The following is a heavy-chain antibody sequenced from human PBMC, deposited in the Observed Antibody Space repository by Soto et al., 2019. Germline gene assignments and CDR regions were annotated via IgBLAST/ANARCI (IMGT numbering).Heavy chain of an antibody. CDR1: GFSLTNSGVG. Sequence: QITLKESGPTLVEPTQTLTLTCSFSGFSLTNSGVGVGWFRQAPGKALECLGIIYWDNDRRYNPSLKTRLTITQDTSKNQLVLTMTSMEPVDTGTYYCAHRLPYSRSWDVGWFDSWGQGTPVTVS. D-gene: IGHD2-15*01. CDR2: IYWDNDR. CDR3: AHRLPYSRSWDVGWFDS. J-gene: IGHJ5*01. V-gene: IGHV2-5*02.